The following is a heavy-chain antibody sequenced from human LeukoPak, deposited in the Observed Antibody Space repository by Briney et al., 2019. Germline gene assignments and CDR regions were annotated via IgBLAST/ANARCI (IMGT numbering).Heavy chain of an antibody. CDR2: ISSSGSTI. D-gene: IGHD3-10*01. CDR1: GFAFSSYE. Sequence: PGGSLRLSCAASGFAFSSYEMNWVRQAPGKGLEWVSYISSSGSTIYYADSVKGRFTISRDNAKNSLYLQTNSLRAEDTAVYYCARDFGQVLLAQGGQPTLPT. CDR3: ARDFGQVLLAQ. V-gene: IGHV3-48*03. J-gene: IGHJ1*01.